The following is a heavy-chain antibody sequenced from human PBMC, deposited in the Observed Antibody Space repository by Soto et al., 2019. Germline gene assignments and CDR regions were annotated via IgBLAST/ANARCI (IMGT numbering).Heavy chain of an antibody. D-gene: IGHD2-2*01. Sequence: GGSLRLSCAASGFTFSSYDMHWVRQATGKGLEWVSAIGTAGDTYYPGSVKGRFTISRENAKNSLYLQMNSLRAGDTAVYYCARGYCSSTSCVPSSYYYYGMDVWGQGTPVTVYS. V-gene: IGHV3-13*01. CDR3: ARGYCSSTSCVPSSYYYYGMDV. CDR1: GFTFSSYD. CDR2: IGTAGDT. J-gene: IGHJ6*02.